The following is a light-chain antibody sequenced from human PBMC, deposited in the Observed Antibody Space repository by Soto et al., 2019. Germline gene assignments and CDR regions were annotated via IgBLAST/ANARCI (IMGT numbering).Light chain of an antibody. J-gene: IGKJ4*01. Sequence: ASQSVFSSLAWYQQRPGQAPRLLIYGSATRATGIPARFSGSGSASDFTLTISSLEPEDSAVYYCQQRSTWPRTFGGGTKVDIK. V-gene: IGKV3-11*01. CDR1: QSVFSS. CDR2: GSA. CDR3: QQRSTWPRT.